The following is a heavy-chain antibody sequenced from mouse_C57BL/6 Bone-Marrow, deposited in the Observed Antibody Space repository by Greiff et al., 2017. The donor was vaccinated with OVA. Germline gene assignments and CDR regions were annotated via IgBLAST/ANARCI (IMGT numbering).Heavy chain of an antibody. Sequence: EVKLVESGGGLVKPGGSLKLSCAASGFTFSSYAMSWVRQTPEKRLEWVATISDGGSYTYYPDNVKGRFTISRDNAKNNLYLQMSQLKSEDTAMYYCARDPPIYYGNSLYAMDYWGQGTSVTVSS. CDR1: GFTFSSYA. J-gene: IGHJ4*01. CDR2: ISDGGSYT. D-gene: IGHD2-1*01. CDR3: ARDPPIYYGNSLYAMDY. V-gene: IGHV5-4*01.